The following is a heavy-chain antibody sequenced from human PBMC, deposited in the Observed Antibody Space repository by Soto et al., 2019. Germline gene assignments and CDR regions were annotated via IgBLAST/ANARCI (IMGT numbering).Heavy chain of an antibody. J-gene: IGHJ4*01. D-gene: IGHD6-19*01. V-gene: IGHV4-4*07. Sequence: SETLSLTCTVSGGSISSYYWSWIRQPAGKGLEWIGRIYTSGGTNYNPSLKSRITISVDTSNNQFSLKLTSVTAADTAVYYCARVHVMVVAGSTFDYWGHGTLVTVSS. CDR3: ARVHVMVVAGSTFDY. CDR2: IYTSGGT. CDR1: GGSISSYY.